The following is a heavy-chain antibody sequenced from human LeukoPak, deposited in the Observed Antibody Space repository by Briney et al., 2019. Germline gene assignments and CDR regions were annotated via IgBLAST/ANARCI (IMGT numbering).Heavy chain of an antibody. D-gene: IGHD3-3*01. CDR1: GGSISSYY. Sequence: SETLSLTCTVSGGSISSYYWSWIRQPPGKGLEWIGYIYYSGSTNYNPSLKSRVTISVDTSKNQFSLKLSSATAADTAVYYCARQSITIFGVVDYWGQGTLATVSS. CDR3: ARQSITIFGVVDY. V-gene: IGHV4-59*01. J-gene: IGHJ4*02. CDR2: IYYSGST.